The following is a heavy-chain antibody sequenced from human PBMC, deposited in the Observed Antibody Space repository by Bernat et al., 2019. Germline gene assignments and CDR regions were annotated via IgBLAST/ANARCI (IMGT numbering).Heavy chain of an antibody. D-gene: IGHD6-19*01. V-gene: IGHV3-23*01. J-gene: IGHJ2*01. CDR1: GFTFSSYA. CDR2: ISGSGGNT. CDR3: AKAMAGHWYFDL. Sequence: EVQLLESGGGLVQPGGSLRLSCAASGFTFSSYAMSWVRQAPGKGLEWVSAISGSGGNTYDADSVKCRFTISRDKSKNTLYLQMNSLRAEDTAVYYCAKAMAGHWYFDLWGRGTLVTVSS.